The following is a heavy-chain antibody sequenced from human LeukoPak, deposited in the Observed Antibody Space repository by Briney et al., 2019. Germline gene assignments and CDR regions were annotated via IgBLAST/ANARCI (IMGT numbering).Heavy chain of an antibody. CDR3: AKDNRRHYTSGPNPDSLH. Sequence: GGSLRLSCAASGCTFSSYAMSWVRQAPGKGLEWVSGISWNSGSIGYADSVKGRFTISRDNAKNSLYLQMNSLRVEDTAFYYCAKDNRRHYTSGPNPDSLHWGQGALVTVSS. J-gene: IGHJ4*02. CDR2: ISWNSGSI. CDR1: GCTFSSYA. V-gene: IGHV3-9*01. D-gene: IGHD6-19*01.